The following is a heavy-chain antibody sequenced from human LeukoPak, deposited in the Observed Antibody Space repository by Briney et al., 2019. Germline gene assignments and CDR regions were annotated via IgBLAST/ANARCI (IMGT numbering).Heavy chain of an antibody. CDR1: GYTFTSYG. J-gene: IGHJ5*02. CDR2: ISAYNGNT. Sequence: ASVKVSCKASGYTFTSYGISWVRQAPGQGLEWMGWISAYNGNTNYAQKLQGRVTMTTDTSTSTAYMELRSLRSDDTAVYYCARLGYCSSTSCRRFATWGQGNLVTVSS. D-gene: IGHD2-2*01. V-gene: IGHV1-18*04. CDR3: ARLGYCSSTSCRRFAT.